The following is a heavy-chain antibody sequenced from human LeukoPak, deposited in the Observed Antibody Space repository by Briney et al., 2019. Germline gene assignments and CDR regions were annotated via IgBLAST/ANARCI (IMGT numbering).Heavy chain of an antibody. CDR2: IYHSGST. V-gene: IGHV4-4*02. CDR3: ARAAGNINYYYYYGMDV. CDR1: GVSISSSNG. Sequence: SGTLSLTCAVSGVSISSSNGWSWVRQPPGKGLEWIGEIYHSGSTNYNPSLKSRVTISVDKSKNQFSLKLSSVTAADTAVYYCARAAGNINYYYYYGMDVWGQGTTVTVSS. D-gene: IGHD6-13*01. J-gene: IGHJ6*02.